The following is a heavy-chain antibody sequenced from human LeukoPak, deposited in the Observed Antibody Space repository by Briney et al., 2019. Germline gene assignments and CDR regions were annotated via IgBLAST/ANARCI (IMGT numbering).Heavy chain of an antibody. V-gene: IGHV3-33*01. CDR3: ARGGQTRLDTSLYYYGMGV. Sequence: GGSLRLSCAASGFTFSSYGMHWVRQAPGKGLEWVAVIWYDGSNKYYADSVKGRFTISRDNSKNTLYLQMNSLRAEDTAVYYCARGGQTRLDTSLYYYGMGVWGQGTTVTVSS. D-gene: IGHD5-18*01. CDR2: IWYDGSNK. J-gene: IGHJ6*02. CDR1: GFTFSSYG.